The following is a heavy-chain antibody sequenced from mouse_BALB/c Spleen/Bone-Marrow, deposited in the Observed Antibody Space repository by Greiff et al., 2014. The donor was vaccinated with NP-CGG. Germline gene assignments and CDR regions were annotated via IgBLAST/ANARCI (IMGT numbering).Heavy chain of an antibody. D-gene: IGHD2-14*01. J-gene: IGHJ4*01. Sequence: EVHLVESGGGLVKSGGSLKLSCAASGFTFSDFYMYWVRQSPEKRLEWVATTSDGGSYIYYPDSVKGRFTISRDDAKNNLYLQMSSLKSEDTAMYYCTRDRGVQGYAMDYWGQGTSVTVSS. CDR2: TSDGGSYI. V-gene: IGHV5-4*02. CDR3: TRDRGVQGYAMDY. CDR1: GFTFSDFY.